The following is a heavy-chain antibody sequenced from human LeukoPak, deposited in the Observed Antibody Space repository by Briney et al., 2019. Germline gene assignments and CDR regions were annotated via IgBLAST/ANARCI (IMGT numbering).Heavy chain of an antibody. CDR3: VRDYYYDGAGSYSHQYYFDY. CDR2: ISNDASNK. CDR1: GFTFSTYA. V-gene: IGHV3-30*04. D-gene: IGHD3-22*01. Sequence: GGSLRLSCAASGFTFSTYAMNWVRQAPGKGLEWVALISNDASNKYYADSVKGRFTISRDNSNNALYLQLNYLRAEDTAVYYCVRDYYYDGAGSYSHQYYFDYWGQGTLVTVSS. J-gene: IGHJ4*02.